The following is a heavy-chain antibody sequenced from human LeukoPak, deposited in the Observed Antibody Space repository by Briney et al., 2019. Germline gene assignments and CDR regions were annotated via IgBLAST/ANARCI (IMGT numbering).Heavy chain of an antibody. J-gene: IGHJ4*02. D-gene: IGHD6-19*01. CDR2: ISGSGGST. Sequence: GGSLRLSCAVSGFTFSSYALSWVRQAPGKGLEWVSAISGSGGSTYYADSVKGRFTISRDNSKNTLYLQMNSLRAEDTAVYYCAKYARIAVAGTDYFDYWGQGTLVTVSS. CDR1: GFTFSSYA. V-gene: IGHV3-23*01. CDR3: AKYARIAVAGTDYFDY.